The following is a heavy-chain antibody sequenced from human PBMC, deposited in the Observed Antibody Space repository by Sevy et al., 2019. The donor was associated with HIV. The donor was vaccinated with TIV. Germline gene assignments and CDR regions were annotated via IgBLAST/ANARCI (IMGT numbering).Heavy chain of an antibody. CDR2: IYYSGST. J-gene: IGHJ6*02. D-gene: IGHD3-10*01. CDR1: GGSISSSRYY. Sequence: SETLSITCTVSGGSISSSRYYWGWIRQPPGKGLEWIGSIYYSGSTYYNPSLKSRVTISVDTSKNQFSLKLSSVTAADTAVYYCARQDYSGSGSYYKPQYYYYYGIDVWGQGTTVTVSS. CDR3: ARQDYSGSGSYYKPQYYYYYGIDV. V-gene: IGHV4-39*01.